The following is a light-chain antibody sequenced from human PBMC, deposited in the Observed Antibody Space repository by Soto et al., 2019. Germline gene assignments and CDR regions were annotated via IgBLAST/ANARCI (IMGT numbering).Light chain of an antibody. CDR1: QSVSSY. CDR3: QQRSKWPPIT. V-gene: IGKV3-11*01. Sequence: EIVLTQSPATLSLSPGERATLSCRASQSVSSYLAWYQQKPGQAPRLLIYVASNRATGIPARFSGSGSGTDFTLTISSLEPEDFAVYYCQQRSKWPPITFGQGTRLEI. CDR2: VAS. J-gene: IGKJ5*01.